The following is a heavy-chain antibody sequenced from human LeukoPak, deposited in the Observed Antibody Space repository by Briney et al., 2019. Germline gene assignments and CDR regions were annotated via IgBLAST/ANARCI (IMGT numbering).Heavy chain of an antibody. Sequence: PSETLSLTCAVYGGSFSGYYWSWIRQPPGKGLEWIGEINHSGSTNYNPSLKSRVTISVDTSKNQFSPKLSSVTAADTAVYYCARVRGAGTDAFDIWGQGTMVTVSS. CDR3: ARVRGAGTDAFDI. CDR1: GGSFSGYY. J-gene: IGHJ3*02. V-gene: IGHV4-34*01. D-gene: IGHD1-1*01. CDR2: INHSGST.